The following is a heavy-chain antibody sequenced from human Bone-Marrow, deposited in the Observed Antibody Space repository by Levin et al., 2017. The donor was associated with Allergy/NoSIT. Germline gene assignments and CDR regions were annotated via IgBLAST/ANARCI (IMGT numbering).Heavy chain of an antibody. CDR2: IRESGERT. Sequence: LSLTCAASGFPFSNYAISWVRQAPGKGLEWVSAIRESGERTYYTDSVKGRFTVSRDNSKNTLYLQMNSLRGEDTAMYYCAREKGGTRGWYTVDYWGQGTLVAVSP. CDR1: GFPFSNYA. CDR3: AREKGGTRGWYTVDY. V-gene: IGHV3-23*01. D-gene: IGHD6-19*01. J-gene: IGHJ4*02.